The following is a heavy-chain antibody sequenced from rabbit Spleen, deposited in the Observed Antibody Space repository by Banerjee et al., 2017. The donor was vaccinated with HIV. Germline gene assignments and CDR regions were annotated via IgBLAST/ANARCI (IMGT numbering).Heavy chain of an antibody. Sequence: QSLEESGGDLVKPGASLTLTCTASGFSFSSSYYMCWVRQAPGKGLEWIGCIYTGSGQTWYASWAKGRFTITRSTSLNTVTLQLNSLTAADTATYFCVRDAGATLYGYNDLKLWGQGTLVTVS. CDR2: IYTGSGQT. D-gene: IGHD6-1*01. CDR3: VRDAGATLYGYNDLKL. J-gene: IGHJ4*01. V-gene: IGHV1S40*01. CDR1: GFSFSSSYY.